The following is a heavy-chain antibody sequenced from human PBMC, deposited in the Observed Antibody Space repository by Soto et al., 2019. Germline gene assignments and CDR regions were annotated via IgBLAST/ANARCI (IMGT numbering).Heavy chain of an antibody. Sequence: EVQLVESGGGLVQPGGSLILSCAASGFTFSTYHMNWVRQAPGKGLEWVSYIHSGGSRIYYADSVKGRFTISRDNAKNSLYLQMNRLRAEDTAVYYCARDGSTVTTTYHYAMDVWGQGTTVTVSS. D-gene: IGHD4-17*01. CDR2: IHSGGSRI. CDR1: GFTFSTYH. V-gene: IGHV3-48*03. J-gene: IGHJ6*02. CDR3: ARDGSTVTTTYHYAMDV.